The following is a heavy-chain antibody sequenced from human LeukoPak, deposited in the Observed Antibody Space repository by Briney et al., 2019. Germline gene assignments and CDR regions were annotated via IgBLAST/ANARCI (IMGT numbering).Heavy chain of an antibody. CDR3: ASSGDYGSGSYLSDY. V-gene: IGHV1-69*06. J-gene: IGHJ4*02. CDR2: IIPIFGTA. CDR1: GGTFSSYA. Sequence: SVKVSCKASGGTFSSYAISWVRQAPGQGLEWMGGIIPIFGTANYAQKFQGRVTITADKSTSTAYMELSSLRSEDTAVYYCASSGDYGSGSYLSDYWGQGTLVTVSS. D-gene: IGHD3-10*01.